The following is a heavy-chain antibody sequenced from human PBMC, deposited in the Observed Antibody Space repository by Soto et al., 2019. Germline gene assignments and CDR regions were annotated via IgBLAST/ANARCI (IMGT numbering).Heavy chain of an antibody. V-gene: IGHV3-15*01. CDR2: IKSKTDGGTT. Sequence: PGGSLRLSCAASGFTFSNAWMSWVRQAPGKGLEWVGRIKSKTDGGTTDYAAPVKGRFTISSDDSKNTLYLQMNSLKTEDTAVYYCTTLCSSTSCTYYYYYYGMGVWGQGNTVTVS. CDR3: TTLCSSTSCTYYYYYYGMGV. J-gene: IGHJ6*01. CDR1: GFTFSNAW. D-gene: IGHD2-2*01.